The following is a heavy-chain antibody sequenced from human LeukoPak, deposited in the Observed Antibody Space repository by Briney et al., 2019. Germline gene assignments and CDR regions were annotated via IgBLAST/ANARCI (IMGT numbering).Heavy chain of an antibody. J-gene: IGHJ6*03. CDR2: IIPIFGTA. V-gene: IGHV1-69*05. D-gene: IGHD6-13*01. CDR3: ARGIAAAGPRYYYYYYMDV. Sequence: GASVKVSCKASGYTFTCYYMHWVRQAPGQGLEWMGGIIPIFGTANYAQKFQGRVTITTDESTSTAYMELSSLRSEDTAVYYCARGIAAAGPRYYYYYYMDVWGKGTTVTVSS. CDR1: GYTFTCYY.